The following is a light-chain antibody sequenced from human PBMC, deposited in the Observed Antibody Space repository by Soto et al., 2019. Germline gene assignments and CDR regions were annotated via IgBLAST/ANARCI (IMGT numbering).Light chain of an antibody. CDR2: DAS. CDR1: QSISTW. CDR3: LQYGTYAT. V-gene: IGKV1-5*01. Sequence: DIQMTQSPSTLSASVGARVTITCRASQSISTWLAWYRQKPGKAPKLLIYDASTLQSGVPSRFSGSGSGTEFSLTISSLQPDDFATYYCLQYGTYATFGQGTRWIS. J-gene: IGKJ1*01.